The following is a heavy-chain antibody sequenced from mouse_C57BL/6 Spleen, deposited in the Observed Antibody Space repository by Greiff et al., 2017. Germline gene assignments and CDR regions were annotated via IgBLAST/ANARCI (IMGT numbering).Heavy chain of an antibody. D-gene: IGHD2-4*01. J-gene: IGHJ3*01. V-gene: IGHV1-4*01. CDR1: GYTFTSYT. CDR3: ASHYDYNAWFAY. Sequence: LQESGAELARPGASVKMSCKASGYTFTSYTMHWVKQRPGQGLEWIGYINPSSGYTKYNQKFKDKATLTADKSSSTAYMQLSSLTSEDSAVYYCASHYDYNAWFAYWGQGTLVTVSA. CDR2: INPSSGYT.